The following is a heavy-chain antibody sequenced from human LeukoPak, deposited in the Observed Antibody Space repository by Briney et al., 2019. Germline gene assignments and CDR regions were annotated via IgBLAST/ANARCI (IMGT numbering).Heavy chain of an antibody. CDR3: ARDLAYGDDGL. CDR1: GFTLINYS. D-gene: IGHD4-17*01. Sequence: TGGSLRLSCAASGFTLINYSMNWVRQAPGKGLEWVAFISSSSSYIFYADSLKGRFTITRENAKNSLYLQMNSLRADDTAVYYCARDLAYGDDGLWGQGTLVTVSS. V-gene: IGHV3-21*01. J-gene: IGHJ4*02. CDR2: ISSSSSYI.